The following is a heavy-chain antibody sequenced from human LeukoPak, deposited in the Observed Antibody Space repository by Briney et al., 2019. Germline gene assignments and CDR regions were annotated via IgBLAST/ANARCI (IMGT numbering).Heavy chain of an antibody. D-gene: IGHD5-24*01. V-gene: IGHV4-39*07. CDR1: GGSIGTSSYY. CDR3: AREFGWLQSQIDY. CDR2: TYYSGST. Sequence: SETPSLTCTVSGGSIGTSSYYWGWIRQPPGKGPEWIGSTYYSGSTYDNPPLKSRVTISVDTSKNQFSLKLSSVTAADTAVYYCAREFGWLQSQIDYWGQGILVTVSS. J-gene: IGHJ4*02.